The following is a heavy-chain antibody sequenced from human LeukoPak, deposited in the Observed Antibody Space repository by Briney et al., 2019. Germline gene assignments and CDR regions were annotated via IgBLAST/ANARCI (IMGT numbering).Heavy chain of an antibody. CDR3: ASQREYYYDSSGYN. CDR1: GFTFSNYW. V-gene: IGHV3-7*01. Sequence: GGSLRLSCAASGFTFSNYWMSWVRQAPGKGLEWVANINQDGSVKFYVWSVKGRFTISRDNAKNSLYLQMNSLRAEDTAVYYCASQREYYYDSSGYNWGQGTLVTVSS. J-gene: IGHJ4*02. CDR2: INQDGSVK. D-gene: IGHD3-22*01.